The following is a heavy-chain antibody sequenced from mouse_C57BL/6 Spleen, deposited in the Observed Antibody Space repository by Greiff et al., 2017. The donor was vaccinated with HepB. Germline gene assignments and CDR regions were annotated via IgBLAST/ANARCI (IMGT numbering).Heavy chain of an antibody. D-gene: IGHD1-1*01. CDR1: GYTFTNYW. CDR2: IYPGGGYT. V-gene: IGHV1-63*01. J-gene: IGHJ2*01. Sequence: QVQLQQSGAELVRPGTSVKMSCKASGYTFTNYWIGWAKQRPGHGLEWIGDIYPGGGYTNYNEKFKGKATLTADKSSSTAYMQFSSLTSEDSAIYYCARTITTVADYWGQGTTLTVSS. CDR3: ARTITTVADY.